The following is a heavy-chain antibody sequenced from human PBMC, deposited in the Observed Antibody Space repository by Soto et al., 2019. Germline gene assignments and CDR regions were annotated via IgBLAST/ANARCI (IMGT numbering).Heavy chain of an antibody. Sequence: PGESLKISCKGSGYSFTSYWIGWVRQMPGKGLEWMGIIYPGDSDTRYSPSFQGQVTISADKSISTAYLQWSSLKASDTAMFYCARQGLAAAGNTNWFDPWGQGTLVTVSS. D-gene: IGHD6-13*01. J-gene: IGHJ5*02. CDR3: ARQGLAAAGNTNWFDP. CDR1: GYSFTSYW. CDR2: IYPGDSDT. V-gene: IGHV5-51*01.